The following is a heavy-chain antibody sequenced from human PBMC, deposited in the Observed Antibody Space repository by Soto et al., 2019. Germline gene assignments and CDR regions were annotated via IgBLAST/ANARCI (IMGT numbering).Heavy chain of an antibody. Sequence: EVQLLESGGGLVQPGGSLTLSCAASGFTFSSYAMSWVRQAPGKGLEWVSAISGSGLNTYYAESVKGRFTISRDNSKNTLYLQLNSLRAEDTAIYYCAKAFPPYYGLGSSYYFTFWGQGTLVTVSS. CDR2: ISGSGLNT. V-gene: IGHV3-23*01. D-gene: IGHD3-10*01. J-gene: IGHJ4*02. CDR1: GFTFSSYA. CDR3: AKAFPPYYGLGSSYYFTF.